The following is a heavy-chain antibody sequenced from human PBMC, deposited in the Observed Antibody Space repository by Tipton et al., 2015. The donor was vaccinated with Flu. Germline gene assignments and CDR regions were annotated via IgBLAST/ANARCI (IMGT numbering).Heavy chain of an antibody. Sequence: TLSLTCTVSGGSISSYYWSWIRQPPGKGLEWIGYIYYSGSTNYNPPLKSRVTIPVDTSKNQFSLQLSSVTAADTAVYYCSRGGEIISYWGQGTLVTVSS. CDR1: GGSISSYY. CDR3: SRGGEIISY. V-gene: IGHV4-59*01. CDR2: IYYSGST. J-gene: IGHJ4*02. D-gene: IGHD3-10*01.